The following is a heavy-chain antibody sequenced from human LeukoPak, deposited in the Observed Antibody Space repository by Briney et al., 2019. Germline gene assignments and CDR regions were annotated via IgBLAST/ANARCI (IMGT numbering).Heavy chain of an antibody. CDR2: INPSGGST. CDR3: AREAFYGGKALGDAFDI. Sequence: ASVKVSCKASGYSFTSYYIHWVRQAPGQGLEWMGLINPSGGSTTYPQKFQGNITMTSDMSTTTVYMELSSLRSEDTAVYYCAREAFYGGKALGDAFDIWGQGTMVTVSS. V-gene: IGHV1-46*01. CDR1: GYSFTSYY. D-gene: IGHD4-23*01. J-gene: IGHJ3*02.